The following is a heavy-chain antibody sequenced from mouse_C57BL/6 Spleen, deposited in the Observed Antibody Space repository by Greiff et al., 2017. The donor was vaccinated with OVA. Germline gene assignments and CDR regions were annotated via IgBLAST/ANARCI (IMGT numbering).Heavy chain of an antibody. D-gene: IGHD2-4*01. V-gene: IGHV3-6*01. CDR3: ARDGDYDYDRFAY. CDR1: GYSITSGYY. Sequence: EVKLQESGPGLVKPSQSLSLTCSVTGYSITSGYYWNWIRHFPGNKLEWLGYKSYDGSNNYNPSLKNRISITSDTSKNQFFLKLNAVTTEDTATYYCARDGDYDYDRFAYWGQGTLVTVSA. J-gene: IGHJ3*01. CDR2: KSYDGSN.